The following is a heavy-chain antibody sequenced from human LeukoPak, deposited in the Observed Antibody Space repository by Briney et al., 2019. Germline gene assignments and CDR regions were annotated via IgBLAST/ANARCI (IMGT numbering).Heavy chain of an antibody. J-gene: IGHJ4*02. CDR3: AKDEFHCSSISCYENSDY. D-gene: IGHD2-2*01. CDR1: GFTFSSYP. Sequence: GGSLRLSCAAAGFTFSSYPMSWVRQAPGKGLEWVSAISDTGGSTYYADSVKGRFTISRNNSKNTPYLQMSSLRAEDTAVYYCAKDEFHCSSISCYENSDYWGQGTLVTVSS. V-gene: IGHV3-23*01. CDR2: ISDTGGST.